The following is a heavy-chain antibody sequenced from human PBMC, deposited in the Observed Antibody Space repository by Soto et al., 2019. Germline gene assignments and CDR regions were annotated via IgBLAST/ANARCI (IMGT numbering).Heavy chain of an antibody. Sequence: QVQLVQSGAEVKKPGSSVKVSCKASGGTFSSYTISWVRQAPGQGLEWMGRIILILGIANYAQKFKGRVTITAEKPKSTAYMVLSSMRTEDTAVYNGARPRAVVAATGYYYYGMDVWGQGTTVTVSS. V-gene: IGHV1-69*02. CDR1: GGTFSSYT. CDR2: IILILGIA. J-gene: IGHJ6*02. D-gene: IGHD2-15*01. CDR3: ARPRAVVAATGYYYYGMDV.